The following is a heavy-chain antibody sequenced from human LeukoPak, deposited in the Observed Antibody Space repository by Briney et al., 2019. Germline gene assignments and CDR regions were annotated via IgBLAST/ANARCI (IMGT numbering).Heavy chain of an antibody. D-gene: IGHD2-8*01. Sequence: PSETLSLTCTVSGGAISGHYWSWLRQPPGKGLEWIGYVYYSGTVSYNPSLESRVTMSVDTSKNQFSLKLSSVTAADTAVYYCTRGHWVSSDNVWSYYGMDVWGQGTTVTVSS. CDR3: TRGHWVSSDNVWSYYGMDV. J-gene: IGHJ6*02. V-gene: IGHV4-59*11. CDR1: GGAISGHY. CDR2: VYYSGTV.